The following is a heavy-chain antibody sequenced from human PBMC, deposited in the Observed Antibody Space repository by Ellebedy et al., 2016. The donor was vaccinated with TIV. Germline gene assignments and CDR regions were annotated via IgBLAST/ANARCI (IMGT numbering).Heavy chain of an antibody. CDR1: GFTFSSYG. V-gene: IGHV3-33*08. Sequence: GGSLRLSCAASGFTFSSYGMHWVRQAPGKGLEWVALIWYDGTNKYYADSVKGRVTLSRDISKNTLSLQVNNLRHEDTAVYYCAGSLDATMPFDYWGQGTLVTVSS. J-gene: IGHJ4*02. CDR3: AGSLDATMPFDY. CDR2: IWYDGTNK. D-gene: IGHD5-18*01.